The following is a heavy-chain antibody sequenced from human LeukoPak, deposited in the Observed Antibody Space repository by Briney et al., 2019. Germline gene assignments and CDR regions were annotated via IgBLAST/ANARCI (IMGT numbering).Heavy chain of an antibody. Sequence: GESLRLSYAASGFIVSSNYMSWVRQAPGKGLEWVSVIYSGDSTYYGDSVKGRFTISRDNSKNTLYLQMNSLTAEDTAVYYRARLGWSYYFDYWGRGILVTVSS. D-gene: IGHD2-15*01. V-gene: IGHV3-53*01. CDR3: ARLGWSYYFDY. J-gene: IGHJ4*02. CDR2: IYSGDST. CDR1: GFIVSSNY.